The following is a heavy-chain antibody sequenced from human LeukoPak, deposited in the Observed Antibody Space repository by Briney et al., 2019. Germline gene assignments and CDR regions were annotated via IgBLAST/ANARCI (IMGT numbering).Heavy chain of an antibody. CDR1: GGAFTIYA. Sequence: SVKVSCKASGGAFTIYAISWVRQAPGQGGEWMGRIIPIFGIANYTQKFQGRVTITADKSTSTAYIELSSLRSEDTAVYYCASKSRDGYNLPYYYGMDVWGQGTTVTVSS. D-gene: IGHD5-24*01. CDR3: ASKSRDGYNLPYYYGMDV. V-gene: IGHV1-69*17. J-gene: IGHJ6*02. CDR2: IIPIFGIA.